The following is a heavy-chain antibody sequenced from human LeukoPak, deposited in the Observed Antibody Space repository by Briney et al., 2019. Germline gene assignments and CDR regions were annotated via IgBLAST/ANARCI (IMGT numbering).Heavy chain of an antibody. D-gene: IGHD6-13*01. CDR1: GFTFSSYG. CDR2: ISYDGSNK. Sequence: PGGSLRLSCAASGFTFSSYGIHWVRQAPGKGLEWVAVISYDGSNKYYADSVKGRFTISRDNSKNTLYLQMNSLRAEDTAVYYCAKDRGMEQQLGDWGQGTLVTVSS. V-gene: IGHV3-30*18. CDR3: AKDRGMEQQLGD. J-gene: IGHJ4*02.